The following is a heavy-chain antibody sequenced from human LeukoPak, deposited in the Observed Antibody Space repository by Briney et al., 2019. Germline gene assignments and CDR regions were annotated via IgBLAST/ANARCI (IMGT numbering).Heavy chain of an antibody. Sequence: PSETLSLTCAVYGGSFSGYYWSWVRQAPGKGLVWVSRINSDGSSTSYADSVKGRFTISRDNAKNTLYLQMNSLRAEDTAVYYCASFDTAMTLFDYWGQGTLVTVSS. V-gene: IGHV3-74*01. CDR3: ASFDTAMTLFDY. J-gene: IGHJ4*02. D-gene: IGHD5-18*01. CDR2: INSDGSST. CDR1: GGSFSGYY.